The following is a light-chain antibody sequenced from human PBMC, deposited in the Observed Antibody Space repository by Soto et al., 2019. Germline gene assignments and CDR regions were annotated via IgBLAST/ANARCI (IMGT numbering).Light chain of an antibody. V-gene: IGKV3D-20*01. J-gene: IGKJ4*01. CDR1: QTVSTNF. CDR2: DAS. CDR3: QQYGRSPLT. Sequence: EIVLTQSPGTLSLSPGERATLSCGASQTVSTNFLAWYQQRPGLAPRLLIYDASTRATGIPDRFGGSGSGTDFTLTISRLEPEDFAVYYCQQYGRSPLTFGGGTKVDIK.